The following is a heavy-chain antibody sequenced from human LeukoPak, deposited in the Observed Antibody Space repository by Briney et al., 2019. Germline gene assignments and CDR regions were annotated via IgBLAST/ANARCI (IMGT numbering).Heavy chain of an antibody. V-gene: IGHV1-58*01. CDR1: GFTFTSSA. Sequence: WASVKVSCKASGFTFTSSAVQWVRQARGQRLEWIGWIVVGSGNTNYAQKFQERVTITRDMSTSTAYMELSSLRSEDTAVYYCAADDYYDSSGYYDFDYWGQGTLVTVSS. J-gene: IGHJ4*02. D-gene: IGHD3-22*01. CDR3: AADDYYDSSGYYDFDY. CDR2: IVVGSGNT.